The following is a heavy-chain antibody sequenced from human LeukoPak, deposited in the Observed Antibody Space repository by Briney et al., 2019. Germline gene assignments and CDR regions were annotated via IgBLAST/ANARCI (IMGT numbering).Heavy chain of an antibody. CDR2: IYYIGST. Sequence: SETLSLTCTVSGGSISSYYWSWIRQPPGKGLEWIGYIYYIGSTNYNPSLKSRVTISVDTSKNQFSLKLSSVTAADTAVYYCARGNYDILTGYHYYFDYWGQGTLVTVSS. CDR3: ARGNYDILTGYHYYFDY. J-gene: IGHJ4*02. V-gene: IGHV4-59*01. D-gene: IGHD3-9*01. CDR1: GGSISSYY.